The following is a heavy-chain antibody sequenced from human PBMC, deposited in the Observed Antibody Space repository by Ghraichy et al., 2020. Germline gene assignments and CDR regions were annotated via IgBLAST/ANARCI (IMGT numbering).Heavy chain of an antibody. Sequence: SETLSLTCTVSGASIRSPDYFWGWVRQPAGKGLEWVGSAFYSGTDYYNPSLKSRVAVSVDTSKNQFSLKLTAVTAADSGLYFCTRQSSGTLQWYYRSVAVWGQGTTVIVSS. D-gene: IGHD2/OR15-2a*01. CDR1: GASIRSPDYF. V-gene: IGHV4-39*01. CDR2: AFYSGTD. J-gene: IGHJ6*02. CDR3: TRQSSGTLQWYYRSVAV.